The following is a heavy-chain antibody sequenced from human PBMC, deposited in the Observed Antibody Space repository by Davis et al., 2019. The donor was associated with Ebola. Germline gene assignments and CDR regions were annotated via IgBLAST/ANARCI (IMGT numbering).Heavy chain of an antibody. D-gene: IGHD3-16*01. CDR2: INHTGST. J-gene: IGHJ4*02. CDR1: GGSFSDYY. Sequence: MPSETLSLTCAVSGGSFSDYYWTWIRQPPGKGLEWIGEINHTGSTSYNPSLKSRVTISVDTSKNQFSLKLTSVTAADTAVYYCASFTFGRGGYWGQGTLVNVSS. CDR3: ASFTFGRGGY. V-gene: IGHV4-34*01.